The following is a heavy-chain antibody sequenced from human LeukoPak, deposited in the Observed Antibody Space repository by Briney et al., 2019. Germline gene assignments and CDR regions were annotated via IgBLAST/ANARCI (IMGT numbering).Heavy chain of an antibody. J-gene: IGHJ4*02. CDR2: ISWNSGSI. CDR1: GSTFDDYA. V-gene: IGHV3-9*01. Sequence: PGGSPRLSCAASGSTFDDYAMHWVRQAPGKGLEWVSGISWNSGSIGYADSVKGRFTISRDNAKNSLYLQMNSLRAEDTALYYCAKDTDGAAAGTTWGHWGQGTLVTVSS. D-gene: IGHD6-13*01. CDR3: AKDTDGAAAGTTWGH.